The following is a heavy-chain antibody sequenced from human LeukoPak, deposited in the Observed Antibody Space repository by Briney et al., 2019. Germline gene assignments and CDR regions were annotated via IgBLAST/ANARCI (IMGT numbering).Heavy chain of an antibody. CDR2: ISSSSSTI. Sequence: PGGSLRLSCAASGFTFSSYSMNWVRQAPGKGLEWVSYISSSSSTIYYADSVKGRFTISRDNAKNSLYLQMNSLRAEDTAVYYCASGGFGEFDAFDIWGQGTMVTVSS. V-gene: IGHV3-48*04. D-gene: IGHD3-10*01. J-gene: IGHJ3*02. CDR1: GFTFSSYS. CDR3: ASGGFGEFDAFDI.